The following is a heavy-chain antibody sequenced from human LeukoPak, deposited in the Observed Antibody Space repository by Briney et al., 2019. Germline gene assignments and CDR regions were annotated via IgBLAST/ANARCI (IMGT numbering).Heavy chain of an antibody. D-gene: IGHD1-26*01. Sequence: GGSLRLSCAASGFTFSSYAMSWVRQAPGKGLEWVSVISDSGGSTYYADSVKGRFTISRDNSKNTLYLQMNSLRAEDTAVYYCAKDTSGSYLKDPTPRDYWGQGTLVTVSS. J-gene: IGHJ4*02. CDR2: ISDSGGST. CDR3: AKDTSGSYLKDPTPRDY. V-gene: IGHV3-23*01. CDR1: GFTFSSYA.